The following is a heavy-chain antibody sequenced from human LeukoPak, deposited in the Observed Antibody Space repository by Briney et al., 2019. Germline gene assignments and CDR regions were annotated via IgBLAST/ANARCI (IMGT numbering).Heavy chain of an antibody. J-gene: IGHJ2*01. D-gene: IGHD3-22*01. CDR2: ISAYNGNT. Sequence: ASVKVSCKASGYTFTSYAMNWVRQAPGQGLEWMGWISAYNGNTNYAQKLQGRVTMTTDTSTSTAYMELRSLRSDDTAVYYCARFYYYDSSGYYLAEPGYFDLWGRGTLVTVSS. CDR1: GYTFTSYA. CDR3: ARFYYYDSSGYYLAEPGYFDL. V-gene: IGHV1-18*01.